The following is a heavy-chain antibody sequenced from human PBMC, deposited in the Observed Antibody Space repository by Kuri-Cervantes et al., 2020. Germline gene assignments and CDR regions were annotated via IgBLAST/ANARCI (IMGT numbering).Heavy chain of an antibody. CDR3: ARDQAAYCGDDCYPI. CDR1: GFTFSGSA. V-gene: IGHV3-73*01. CDR2: IRSKANSYAT. D-gene: IGHD2-21*02. J-gene: IGHJ1*01. Sequence: GESLKISCTASGFTFSGSAIHWVRRASGKGLEWVGRIRSKANSYATAYAASVKGRFTVSRDDSKNTAYLQMNSLKTEDTAVYYCARDQAAYCGDDCYPIWGQGTLVTVSS.